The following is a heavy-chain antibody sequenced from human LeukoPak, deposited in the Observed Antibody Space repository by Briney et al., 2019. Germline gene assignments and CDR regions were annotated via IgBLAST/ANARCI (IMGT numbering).Heavy chain of an antibody. D-gene: IGHD5-24*01. CDR2: IYGGGST. Sequence: GGSLRLPCAASGFTVSNNYMSWVRQAPGKGLEWVSVIYGGGSTSYADSVKGRFTISRDNSKNTLYLQMNSLRVDDTGVYYCARDRSDGNYYMVVWGKGTTVIVSS. V-gene: IGHV3-53*01. J-gene: IGHJ6*03. CDR1: GFTVSNNY. CDR3: ARDRSDGNYYMVV.